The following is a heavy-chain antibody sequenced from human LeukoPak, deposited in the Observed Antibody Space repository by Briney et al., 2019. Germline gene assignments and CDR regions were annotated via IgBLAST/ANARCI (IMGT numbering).Heavy chain of an antibody. J-gene: IGHJ6*03. CDR2: IYSDGYT. D-gene: IGHD2-2*01. CDR3: ARDRGPLVVPSRGYYYYYMDV. Sequence: GGSLRLSCAASGFTVSSNYMSWVRQAPGKGLEWVSVIYSDGYTYYADSVKGRFTVSRDNSKNTLYLQMNNLRAEDTAVYYCARDRGPLVVPSRGYYYYYMDVWGKGTTVTVSS. CDR1: GFTVSSNY. V-gene: IGHV3-53*01.